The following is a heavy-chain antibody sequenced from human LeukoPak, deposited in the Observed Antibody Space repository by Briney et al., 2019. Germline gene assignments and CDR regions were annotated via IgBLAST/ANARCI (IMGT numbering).Heavy chain of an antibody. CDR3: VRGADTGYSSDS. Sequence: GGSLRLSCVASGFTFSRYWMHWVRQAPGKGLVWVSRINSDGRSTNYADSVEGRFSISRDNAENTLYLQMNSLRVEDTAVYYCVRGADTGYSSDSWGQGTLVTVSS. D-gene: IGHD3-9*01. CDR1: GFTFSRYW. V-gene: IGHV3-74*01. CDR2: INSDGRST. J-gene: IGHJ4*02.